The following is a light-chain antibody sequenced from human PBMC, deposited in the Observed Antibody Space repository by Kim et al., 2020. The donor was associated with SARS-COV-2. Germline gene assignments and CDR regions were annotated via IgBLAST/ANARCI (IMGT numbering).Light chain of an antibody. CDR3: QSYDNRLSGYV. J-gene: IGLJ1*01. V-gene: IGLV1-40*01. Sequence: QSVLTQPPSVSGAPGQRVTISCTGISSNIGAGYEVHWYQQLPGTAPKLLIYGDSNRPSGVPDRFSGSKSGTSASLAITGLQTEDEADYYCQSYDNRLSGYVFGTGTQVTVL. CDR1: SSNIGAGYE. CDR2: GDS.